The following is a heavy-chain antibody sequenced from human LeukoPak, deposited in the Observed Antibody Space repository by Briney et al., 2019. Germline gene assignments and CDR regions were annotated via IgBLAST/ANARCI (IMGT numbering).Heavy chain of an antibody. D-gene: IGHD7-27*01. CDR1: GGSISSSSYY. CDR2: IYYSGST. V-gene: IGHV4-39*07. J-gene: IGHJ4*02. CDR3: ASGVRPGDQTY. Sequence: PSETLSLTCTVSGGSISSSSYYWGWIRQPPGKGLEWIGSIYYSGSTYYNPSLKSRVTISVDTSKNQFSLKLSSVTAADTAVYYCASGVRPGDQTYWGQGTLVTVSS.